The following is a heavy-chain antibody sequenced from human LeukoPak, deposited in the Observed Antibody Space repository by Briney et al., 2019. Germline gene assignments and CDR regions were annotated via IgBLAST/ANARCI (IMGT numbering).Heavy chain of an antibody. Sequence: GGSLRLSCAASGFTFSSYSMNWVRQAPGKGLEWVSYISSSSSTIYYADSVKGRFTISRDNAKNSLYLQMNSLRAEDTALYYCARDGAAAAGRYFDYWGQGSLVTVSS. CDR2: ISSSSSTI. CDR3: ARDGAAAAGRYFDY. CDR1: GFTFSSYS. D-gene: IGHD6-13*01. V-gene: IGHV3-48*01. J-gene: IGHJ4*02.